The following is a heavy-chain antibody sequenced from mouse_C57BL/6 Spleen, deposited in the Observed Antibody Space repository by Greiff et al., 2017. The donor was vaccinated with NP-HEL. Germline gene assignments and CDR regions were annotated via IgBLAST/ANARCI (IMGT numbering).Heavy chain of an antibody. CDR1: GFTFSDYG. V-gene: IGHV5-17*01. J-gene: IGHJ3*01. Sequence: EVQGVESGGGLVKPGGSLKLSCAASGFTFSDYGMHWVRQAPEKGLEWVAYISSGSSTIYYADTVKGRFTISSDNAKNTLFLQMTSLRSEDTGMYYCARNDYSWFAYWGQGTLVTVSA. D-gene: IGHD2-4*01. CDR2: ISSGSSTI. CDR3: ARNDYSWFAY.